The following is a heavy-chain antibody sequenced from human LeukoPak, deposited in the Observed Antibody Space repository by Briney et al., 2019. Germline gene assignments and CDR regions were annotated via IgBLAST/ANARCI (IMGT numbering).Heavy chain of an antibody. CDR3: AKGVSSSWSYFDY. CDR2: IYSAGST. Sequence: GGSLRLSCAASGFTISNNYMTWVRQAPGKGLEWVSLIYSAGSTYYADSVKGRFTISRDNSKNTLYLQMNSLRAEDTAVYYCAKGVSSSWSYFDYWGQGTLVTVSS. V-gene: IGHV3-66*01. D-gene: IGHD6-13*01. J-gene: IGHJ4*02. CDR1: GFTISNNY.